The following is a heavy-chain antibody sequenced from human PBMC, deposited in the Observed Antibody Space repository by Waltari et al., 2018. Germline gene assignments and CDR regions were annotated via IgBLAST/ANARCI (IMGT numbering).Heavy chain of an antibody. CDR3: ARGAPSIVVVPAAIRYWYFDL. CDR1: GYTFTSYG. Sequence: QVQLVQSGAEVKKPGASVKVSCKASGYTFTSYGISWVRQAPGQGLEWMGWISAYNGNTNYAQKLQGRVTMTTDTPTSTAYMELRSLRSDDTAVYYCARGAPSIVVVPAAIRYWYFDLWGRGTLVTVSS. D-gene: IGHD2-2*02. V-gene: IGHV1-18*01. J-gene: IGHJ2*01. CDR2: ISAYNGNT.